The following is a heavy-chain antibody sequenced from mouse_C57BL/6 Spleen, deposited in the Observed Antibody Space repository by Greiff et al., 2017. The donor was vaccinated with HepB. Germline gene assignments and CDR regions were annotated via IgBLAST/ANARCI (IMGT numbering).Heavy chain of an antibody. D-gene: IGHD4-1*01. J-gene: IGHJ4*01. CDR3: AREGLGDAMDY. V-gene: IGHV5-17*01. CDR1: GFTFSDYG. Sequence: EVQRVESGGGLVKPGGSLKLSCAASGFTFSDYGMHWVRQAPEKGLEWVAYISSGSSTIYYADTVKGRFTISRDNAKNTLFLQMTSLRSEDTAMYYCAREGLGDAMDYWGQGTSVTVSS. CDR2: ISSGSSTI.